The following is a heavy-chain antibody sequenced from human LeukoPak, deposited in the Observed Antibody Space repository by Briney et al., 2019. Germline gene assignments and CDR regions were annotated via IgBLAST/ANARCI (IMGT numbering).Heavy chain of an antibody. V-gene: IGHV3-9*01. CDR3: AKDITYSSSWYGDAFDI. CDR1: GFTFDDYA. D-gene: IGHD6-13*01. Sequence: GGSLRLSCAASGFTFDDYAMHWVRQAPGKGLEWVSGISWNSGSIGYADSVKGRFTISRDNAKNSLYLQMNSLRAEDTALYYCAKDITYSSSWYGDAFDIWGQGTMVTVSS. CDR2: ISWNSGSI. J-gene: IGHJ3*02.